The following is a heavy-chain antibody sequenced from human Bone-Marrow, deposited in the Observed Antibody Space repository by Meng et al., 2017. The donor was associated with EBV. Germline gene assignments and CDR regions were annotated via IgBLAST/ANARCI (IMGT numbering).Heavy chain of an antibody. D-gene: IGHD3-10*01. CDR3: ASESGRGFTPDY. CDR2: IIPMFGAP. CDR1: GGTFRNSA. Sequence: QVQVEQSGGEAKKPGSSVKAPCKACGGTFRNSAISWVRQAPGQGLEWMGGIIPMFGAPDYAQRFQDRVTITADESTSTHSMELTNLRSEDTAMYYCASESGRGFTPDYWGQGTLVTVSS. J-gene: IGHJ4*02. V-gene: IGHV1-69*01.